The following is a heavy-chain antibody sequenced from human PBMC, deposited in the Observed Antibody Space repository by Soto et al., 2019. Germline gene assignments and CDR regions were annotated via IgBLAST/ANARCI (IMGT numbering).Heavy chain of an antibody. V-gene: IGHV1-8*02. Sequence: ASVKFYCKASGGTFSSYDINWVRQAPGQGLEWVGWMNTNSDDTRSAQKFRGRLTLTRDKSMRAVYMKLSNLRPDDTAVYYCAREWSAAGHFYGMDVWGQGTTVTVSS. CDR1: GGTFSSYD. D-gene: IGHD6-13*01. CDR2: MNTNSDDT. J-gene: IGHJ6*02. CDR3: AREWSAAGHFYGMDV.